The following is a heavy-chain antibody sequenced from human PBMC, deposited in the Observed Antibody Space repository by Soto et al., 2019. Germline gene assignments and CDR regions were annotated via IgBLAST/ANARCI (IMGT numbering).Heavy chain of an antibody. CDR1: GFTFSSYA. J-gene: IGHJ4*02. CDR3: AKDAEQWLVLYYFDY. CDR2: ITCSGGST. D-gene: IGHD6-19*01. V-gene: IGHV3-23*01. Sequence: QPGGSLRLSCAASGFTFSSYAMSWVRQAPGKGLEWVAAITCSGGSTYYADSVKGRFTISRDNSKNTLYLQMNSLRAEDTAVYYCAKDAEQWLVLYYFDYWGQGTLVTVSS.